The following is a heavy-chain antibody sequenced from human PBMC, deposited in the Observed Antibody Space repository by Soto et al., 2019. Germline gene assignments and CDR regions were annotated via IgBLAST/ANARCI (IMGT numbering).Heavy chain of an antibody. Sequence: GASVKVSCKASGYTFTNYDIIWLRQATEQGLEWLGWMNPNSGYTGYAQKFQGRVTMTRNTPINTAYMELGSLTSEDTAVYYCARGSARYNWFDPWGQGTLVTVSS. CDR1: GYTFTNYD. CDR3: ARGSARYNWFDP. J-gene: IGHJ5*02. V-gene: IGHV1-8*01. CDR2: MNPNSGYT.